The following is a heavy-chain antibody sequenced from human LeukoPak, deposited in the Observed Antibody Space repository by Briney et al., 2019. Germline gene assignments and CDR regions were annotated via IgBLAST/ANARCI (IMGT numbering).Heavy chain of an antibody. CDR2: ISYDGSNK. J-gene: IGHJ3*02. V-gene: IGHV3-30*04. CDR1: GFTFSSYA. Sequence: GGSLRLSCAASGFTFSSYAMHWVRQAPGKGLEWVAVISYDGSNKYYADSVKGRFTISRDNAKNSLYLQMNSLRAEDTAVYYCARDSGVTGDDAFDIWGQGTMVTVSS. D-gene: IGHD3-10*01. CDR3: ARDSGVTGDDAFDI.